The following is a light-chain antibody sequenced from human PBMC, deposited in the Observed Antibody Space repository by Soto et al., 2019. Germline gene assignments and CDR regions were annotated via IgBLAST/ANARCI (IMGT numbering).Light chain of an antibody. CDR1: QSVSGY. CDR3: QQYGSSGT. CDR2: DAF. J-gene: IGKJ1*01. V-gene: IGKV3-11*01. Sequence: EIVLTQSPGTLSLSPGDRATLSCWASQSVSGYLAWYQQKLGQPPRLLIYDAFNRAAGIPARFSGSGSGTDFTLTISSLEPEDFAVYYCQQYGSSGTFGQGTKVDIK.